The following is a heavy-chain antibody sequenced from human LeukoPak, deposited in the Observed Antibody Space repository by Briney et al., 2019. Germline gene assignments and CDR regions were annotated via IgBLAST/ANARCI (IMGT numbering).Heavy chain of an antibody. D-gene: IGHD2-2*01. V-gene: IGHV4-38-2*02. CDR3: ARAVWTYCSSTSCPNFFDF. CDR1: GYSISSGYY. CDR2: IYHSGST. Sequence: PSEALSLTCTVSGYSISSGYYWGWIRQPPGKGLEWIGSIYHSGSTYYNPSLKSRVTISADTSKNQFSLKLSSVTAADTAVYYCARAVWTYCSSTSCPNFFDFWGQGTLVTVSS. J-gene: IGHJ4*02.